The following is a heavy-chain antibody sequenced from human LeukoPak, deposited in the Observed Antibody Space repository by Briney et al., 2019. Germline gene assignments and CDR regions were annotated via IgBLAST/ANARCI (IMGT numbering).Heavy chain of an antibody. V-gene: IGHV1-2*02. CDR1: GYTFTGYY. J-gene: IGHJ4*02. D-gene: IGHD3-22*01. CDR3: ARATSGYYDYFDY. CDR2: INPNSGGT. Sequence: GASVKVSCKTSGYTFTGYYMHWVRQAPGQGLEWMGWINPNSGGTNYAQKFQGRVTMTRDTSISTAYMELSRLRSDDTAVYYCARATSGYYDYFDYWGQGTLVTVSS.